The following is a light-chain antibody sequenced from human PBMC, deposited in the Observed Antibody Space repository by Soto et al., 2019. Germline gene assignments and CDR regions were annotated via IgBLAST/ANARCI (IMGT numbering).Light chain of an antibody. CDR2: GAS. CDR3: QQYNNWPVT. CDR1: QSVSSN. Sequence: EMVMTQSPATLSVSPRERATLSCRASQSVSSNLAWYQQKPGQAPRLLIYGASTRATGIPARFSGSGSGTEFTLTISSLQSEDFAVYYCQQYNNWPVTFGGGTKVEIK. J-gene: IGKJ4*01. V-gene: IGKV3-15*01.